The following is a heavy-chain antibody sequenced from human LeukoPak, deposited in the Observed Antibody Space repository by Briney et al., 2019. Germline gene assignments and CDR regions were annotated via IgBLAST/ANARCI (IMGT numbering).Heavy chain of an antibody. D-gene: IGHD6-6*01. V-gene: IGHV4-39*07. CDR1: GGSISSSSYY. CDR3: ARESGSSSSDLDY. CDR2: IYYSGST. J-gene: IGHJ4*02. Sequence: SETLSLTCTVSGGSISSSSYYWGWIRQPPGKGLEWIGSIYYSGSTYYNPSLKSRVTISVDTSKNQFSLKLSSVTAADTAVYYCARESGSSSSDLDYWGQGTLVTVSS.